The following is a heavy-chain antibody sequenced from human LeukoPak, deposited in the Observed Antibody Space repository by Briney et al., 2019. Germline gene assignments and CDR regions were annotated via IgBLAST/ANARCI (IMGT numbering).Heavy chain of an antibody. CDR2: INPNSGGT. V-gene: IGHV1-2*02. CDR1: GYTFTGYY. J-gene: IGHJ5*02. D-gene: IGHD2-15*01. CDR3: ARDPYSERGNWFDP. Sequence: ASVKVSCKASGYTFTGYYMHWVRQAPGQGLEWMGWINPNSGGTNYAQKFQGRVTMTRDTSISTAYMELSRLRSDDTAVYYCARDPYSERGNWFDPWGQGTLVTVSS.